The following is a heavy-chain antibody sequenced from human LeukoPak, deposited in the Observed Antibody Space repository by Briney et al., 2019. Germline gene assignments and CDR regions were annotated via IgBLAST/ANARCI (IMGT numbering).Heavy chain of an antibody. V-gene: IGHV4-34*01. D-gene: IGHD6-19*01. J-gene: IGHJ6*02. CDR1: GGSFSGYY. CDR2: INHSGST. CDR3: ARYSSGWYGGGYYYYGMDV. Sequence: PSETLSLTCAVYGGSFSGYYWSWIRQPPGKGLEWIGEINHSGSTNYNPSLKSRVTISVDTSKNQFSLKLSSVTAADTAVYYCARYSSGWYGGGYYYYGMDVWGQGTTVTVSS.